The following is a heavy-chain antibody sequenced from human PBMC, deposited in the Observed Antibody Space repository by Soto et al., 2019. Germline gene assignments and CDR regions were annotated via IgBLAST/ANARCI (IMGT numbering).Heavy chain of an antibody. CDR2: IIPIFGTA. V-gene: IGHV1-69*13. D-gene: IGHD6-19*01. CDR3: AKVRYSSPMGYYYGMDV. Sequence: SVKVSCKASRVAFSKFIVTWVLQAPGLGLEWVGGIIPIFGTADYAQKFQGRVTITADESTSTSYMEVNNLRSEDTAVYYCAKVRYSSPMGYYYGMDVWGQGTTVTVSS. CDR1: RVAFSKFI. J-gene: IGHJ6*02.